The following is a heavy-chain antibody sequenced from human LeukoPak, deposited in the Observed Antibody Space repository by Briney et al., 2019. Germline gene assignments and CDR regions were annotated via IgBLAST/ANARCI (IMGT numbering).Heavy chain of an antibody. CDR1: GGTFSSYA. CDR3: ARDGGSSGSHFDY. Sequence: SVKVSCKASGGTFSSYAISWVRQAPGQGLEWMGRIIPIFGTANYAQKFQGRVTITADKSTSTAYMELSSLRSEDTAVYYCARDGGSSGSHFDYWGQGTLVTVSS. J-gene: IGHJ4*02. D-gene: IGHD3-22*01. V-gene: IGHV1-69*06. CDR2: IIPIFGTA.